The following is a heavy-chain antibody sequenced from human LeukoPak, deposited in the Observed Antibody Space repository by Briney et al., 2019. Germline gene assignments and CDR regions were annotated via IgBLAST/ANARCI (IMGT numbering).Heavy chain of an antibody. J-gene: IGHJ3*02. V-gene: IGHV3-74*01. CDR2: INSDGSST. D-gene: IGHD3-9*01. Sequence: AGSLRLSCAASGFTFSSYWMHWVRQAPGKGLVWVSHINSDGSSTRYADSVKGRFTISRDNAKNTLYLQMNSLTAEDTAVYYCAKDSPVLRYFDWASTDAFDIWGQGTMVTVSS. CDR1: GFTFSSYW. CDR3: AKDSPVLRYFDWASTDAFDI.